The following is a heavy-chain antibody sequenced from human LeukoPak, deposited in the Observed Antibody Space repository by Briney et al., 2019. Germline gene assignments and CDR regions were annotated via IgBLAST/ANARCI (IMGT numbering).Heavy chain of an antibody. Sequence: KPSETLSLTCAVYGGSFSNYYWNWIRQSPGKGLEWIGRINHSGSINFNPPLKSRVTIPIDTSNNQVSLRLTSVTAADTAIYYCARGIAARPFYYNYYMDVWGTGTKVSVSS. CDR1: GGSFSNYY. CDR3: ARGIAARPFYYNYYMDV. V-gene: IGHV4-34*01. D-gene: IGHD6-6*01. CDR2: INHSGSI. J-gene: IGHJ6*03.